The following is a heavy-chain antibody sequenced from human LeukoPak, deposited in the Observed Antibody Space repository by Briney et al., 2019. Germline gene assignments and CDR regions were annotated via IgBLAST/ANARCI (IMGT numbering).Heavy chain of an antibody. J-gene: IGHJ5*02. CDR3: ARLGCSSTSCYPGDNWFDP. CDR1: GDSISSSSYY. CDR2: IYYSGST. V-gene: IGHV4-39*01. D-gene: IGHD2-2*01. Sequence: SETLSLTRAVPGDSISSSSYYCGWIRHPPGKGLEWIGSIYYSGSTYNHPPFKSRVTISVYMSNNQFSLKLSSMTAADTAVYYCARLGCSSTSCYPGDNWFDPWGQGTLVTVSS.